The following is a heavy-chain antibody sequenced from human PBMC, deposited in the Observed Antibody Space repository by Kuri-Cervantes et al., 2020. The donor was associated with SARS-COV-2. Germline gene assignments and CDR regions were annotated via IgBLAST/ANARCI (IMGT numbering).Heavy chain of an antibody. CDR2: ISGSGGST. Sequence: GGSLRLSCAASGFTFSSYAMSWVRQAPGKGLEWVSAISGSGGSTYYADSVKGRFTISRDNSKNTLYLQMNSLRAEDTAVYYCAKQPRNKLELRFPESRYFDYWGQGTLVTVSS. V-gene: IGHV3-23*01. CDR3: AKQPRNKLELRFPESRYFDY. CDR1: GFTFSSYA. J-gene: IGHJ4*02. D-gene: IGHD1-7*01.